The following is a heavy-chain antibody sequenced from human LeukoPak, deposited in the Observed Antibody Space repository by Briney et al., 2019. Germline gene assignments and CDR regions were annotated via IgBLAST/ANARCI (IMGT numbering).Heavy chain of an antibody. D-gene: IGHD6-19*01. Sequence: SETLSLTCAVYGGSFSGYYWSWIRQPPGKGLEWIGEINHSGSTNYNPSLKSRVTISVDKSKNQFSLKLNSVTAADTAVYYCARDFNSGWSRGYFDLWGRGFLVTVSS. CDR2: INHSGST. CDR3: ARDFNSGWSRGYFDL. CDR1: GGSFSGYY. J-gene: IGHJ2*01. V-gene: IGHV4-34*01.